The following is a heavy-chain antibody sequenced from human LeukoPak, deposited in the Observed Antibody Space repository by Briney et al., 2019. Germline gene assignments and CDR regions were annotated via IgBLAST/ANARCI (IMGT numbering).Heavy chain of an antibody. CDR2: TSGSGGST. Sequence: GGSLRLSCAASGFTFSNYAMNWVRQAPGKGLEWVSGTSGSGGSTYYADSVKGWFTISRDNSKNTLYLQMNSLRAEDTAIYYCAKDIGGWELLGPGYWGQGTLVTASS. J-gene: IGHJ4*02. D-gene: IGHD1-26*01. V-gene: IGHV3-23*01. CDR3: AKDIGGWELLGPGY. CDR1: GFTFSNYA.